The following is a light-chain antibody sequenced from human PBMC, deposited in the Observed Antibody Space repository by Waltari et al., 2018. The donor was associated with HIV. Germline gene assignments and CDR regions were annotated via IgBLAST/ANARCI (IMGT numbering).Light chain of an antibody. CDR3: QSADSSGTHWV. Sequence: SYELTQPPSVSMSPGQTARITCSGDALPKQFGYWYQQKPGQAPMLLIYKNTERPSGIPARFSGSSSGTTVTLTISGVQAVDEADYYCQSADSSGTHWVFGGGTKLTVL. CDR1: ALPKQF. J-gene: IGLJ3*02. V-gene: IGLV3-25*03. CDR2: KNT.